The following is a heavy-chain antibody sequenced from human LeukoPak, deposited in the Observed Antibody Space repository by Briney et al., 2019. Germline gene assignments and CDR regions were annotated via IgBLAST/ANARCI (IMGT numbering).Heavy chain of an antibody. CDR3: ARGNDFSNSGPLLDY. CDR2: INPNSGGT. Sequence: ASVKVSCKASGYTFIDYYMHWVRQAPGQGLEWMGWINPNSGGTNYAQKFQGRVTMTRDTSISTAYMELRSLRSDDTAVYYCARGNDFSNSGPLLDYWGQGTLVTVSS. V-gene: IGHV1-2*02. D-gene: IGHD4-4*01. CDR1: GYTFIDYY. J-gene: IGHJ4*02.